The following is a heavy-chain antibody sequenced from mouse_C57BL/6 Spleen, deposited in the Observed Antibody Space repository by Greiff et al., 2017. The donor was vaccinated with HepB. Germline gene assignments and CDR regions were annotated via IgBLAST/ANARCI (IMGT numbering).Heavy chain of an antibody. D-gene: IGHD1-1*01. V-gene: IGHV1-39*01. J-gene: IGHJ4*01. CDR3: ARNYYGSPYYAMDY. Sequence: EVQLQQSGPELVKPGASVKISCKASGYSFTDYNMNWVKQSNGKSLEWIGVINPNYGTTSYNQKFKGKATLTVDQSSSTAYMQLNSLTSEDSAVYFCARNYYGSPYYAMDYWGQGTSVTVSS. CDR2: INPNYGTT. CDR1: GYSFTDYN.